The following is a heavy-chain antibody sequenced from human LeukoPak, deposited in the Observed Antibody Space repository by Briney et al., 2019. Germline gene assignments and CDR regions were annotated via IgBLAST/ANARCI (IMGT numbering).Heavy chain of an antibody. CDR1: GFSFSGYA. CDR3: ARGARIQTANTLFDY. J-gene: IGHJ4*02. D-gene: IGHD5-18*01. V-gene: IGHV3-30-3*01. CDR2: ISYDGSKK. Sequence: GRSLRLSCAASGFSFSGYAVHWVRQAPGKGLEWVAVISYDGSKKFYADSVKGRFTISRDNSENTLYLQMNSLRAEDTAVYYCARGARIQTANTLFDYWGQGTLVTVSS.